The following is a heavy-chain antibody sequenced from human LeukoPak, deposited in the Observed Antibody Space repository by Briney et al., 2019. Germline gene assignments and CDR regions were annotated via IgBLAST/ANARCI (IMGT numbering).Heavy chain of an antibody. J-gene: IGHJ6*04. D-gene: IGHD6-13*01. CDR1: GFTFSSYG. Sequence: PGRSLRLSCAASGFTFSSYGMHWVRQAPGKGLEWVAVISYDGSNKYYADSVKGRFTISRDHSKNTLYLQMNSLRAEDTAVYYCAKGAAADFYYYYYGMDVWGKGTTVTVSS. CDR2: ISYDGSNK. CDR3: AKGAAADFYYYYYGMDV. V-gene: IGHV3-30*18.